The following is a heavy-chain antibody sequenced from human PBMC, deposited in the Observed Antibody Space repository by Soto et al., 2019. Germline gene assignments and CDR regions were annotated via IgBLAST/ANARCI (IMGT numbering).Heavy chain of an antibody. V-gene: IGHV1-3*01. CDR2: INAGNGNT. CDR3: ARNRSPTNKKRSRWFER. J-gene: IGHJ5*02. D-gene: IGHD1-26*01. Sequence: ASVKVSCKASGYSFTTYALHSVRQAPGQGLEWIGWINAGNGNTKYSQKFKDRVTISSATSASAAYMELSSLRSEDTAVYYSARNRSPTNKKRSRWFERWG. CDR1: GYSFTTYA.